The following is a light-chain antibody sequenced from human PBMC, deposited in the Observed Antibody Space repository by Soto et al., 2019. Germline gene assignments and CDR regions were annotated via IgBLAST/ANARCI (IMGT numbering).Light chain of an antibody. CDR3: QQYNSWT. CDR2: KAS. J-gene: IGKJ1*01. V-gene: IGKV1-5*03. CDR1: QSVSTW. Sequence: MTQSPVTLSASVGDRVTITCRASQSVSTWLAWYQQKPGKAPKLLIYKASNLESGVPSRFTGSGSGTEFTLTISSLQPDDFATYYCQQYNSWTFGQGTKVDI.